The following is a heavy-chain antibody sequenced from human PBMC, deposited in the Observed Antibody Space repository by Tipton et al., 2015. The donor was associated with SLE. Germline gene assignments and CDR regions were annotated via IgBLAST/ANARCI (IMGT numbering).Heavy chain of an antibody. J-gene: IGHJ4*02. CDR3: ARGSHVLLDY. CDR1: GGSFGGYY. V-gene: IGHV4-34*01. CDR2: INHSGST. Sequence: TLSLTCAVYGGSFGGYYWSWIRQPPGKGLEWIGEINHSGSTNYNPSLKSRVTISVDTSKNQFSLKLSSVTAADTAVYYCARGSHVLLDYWGQGTLVTVSS. D-gene: IGHD3-10*01.